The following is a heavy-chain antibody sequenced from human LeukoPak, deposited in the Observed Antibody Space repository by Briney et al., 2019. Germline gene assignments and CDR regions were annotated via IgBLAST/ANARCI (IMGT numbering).Heavy chain of an antibody. CDR2: INPNSGGT. V-gene: IGHV1-2*06. CDR3: ARGARYCSSTSCYIWFDP. D-gene: IGHD2-2*02. J-gene: IGHJ5*02. Sequence: GASVKVSCKASGYTFTGYYMHWVRQAPGQGLEWMGRINPNSGGTNYAQKFQGRVTMTRDTSISTAYMELSRLRSDDTAVYYCARGARYCSSTSCYIWFDPWGQGTLVTVSS. CDR1: GYTFTGYY.